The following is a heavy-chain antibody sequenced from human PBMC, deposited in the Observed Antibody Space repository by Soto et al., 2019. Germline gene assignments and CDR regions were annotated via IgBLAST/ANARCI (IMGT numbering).Heavy chain of an antibody. Sequence: QIQLVQSGGGVKTPGASVKVSCKTSRYTFSSHGIAWVRQAPGQGLEWMGWISTFNGKTDYAQKFQGRVTMTADTITSTVDMELRSLRSDDTAAYFCARLLTEGATFREDAFDLWGQGTKVTVSS. V-gene: IGHV1-18*01. D-gene: IGHD3-9*01. CDR3: ARLLTEGATFREDAFDL. CDR1: RYTFSSHG. CDR2: ISTFNGKT. J-gene: IGHJ3*01.